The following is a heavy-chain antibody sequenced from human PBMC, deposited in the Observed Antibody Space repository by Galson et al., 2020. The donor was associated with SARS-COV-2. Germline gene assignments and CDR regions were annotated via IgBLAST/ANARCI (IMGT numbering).Heavy chain of an antibody. V-gene: IGHV3-30*16. CDR2: ISYDGRNQ. CDR3: ARPMWIVAGAFDI. Sequence: GGSLTLSCAASGFTFSSYAMHWVRQAPGKGLEWVAVISYDGRNQYYPDPVKGRFTISRDNSKNTLYLQMNSLRAEDTAVYYCARPMWIVAGAFDIWGQGTMVTVSS. D-gene: IGHD2-15*01. J-gene: IGHJ3*02. CDR1: GFTFSSYA.